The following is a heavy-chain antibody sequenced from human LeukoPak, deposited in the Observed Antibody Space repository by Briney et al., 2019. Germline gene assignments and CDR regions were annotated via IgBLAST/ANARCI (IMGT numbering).Heavy chain of an antibody. J-gene: IGHJ3*02. CDR3: AKDGGSYYRAFDI. V-gene: IGHV3-7*01. Sequence: GGSLRLSCAASGFTFSSYWMSSVRQAPGKGLEWVANIKQDGSEKYYVDSVKGRFTISRDNSKNTLYLQMNSLRAEDTAVYYCAKDGGSYYRAFDIWGQGTMVTVSS. CDR1: GFTFSSYW. D-gene: IGHD1-26*01. CDR2: IKQDGSEK.